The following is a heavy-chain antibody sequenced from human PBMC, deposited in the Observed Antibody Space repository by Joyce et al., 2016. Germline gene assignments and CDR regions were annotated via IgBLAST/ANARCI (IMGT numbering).Heavy chain of an antibody. CDR2: IRNDAGII. Sequence: EAQLVESGGTLVQPGGSLRLSCVASGFTFSSYWLDWVRQRPGKGLEWVSHIRNDAGIITYIDSVKGRFTISRDNAKSTLYLQMNSLRGDDTAVYFCARGSDKAMDLWGQGTLVTVSS. V-gene: IGHV3-74*01. D-gene: IGHD3-9*01. J-gene: IGHJ5*02. CDR3: ARGSDKAMDL. CDR1: GFTFSSYW.